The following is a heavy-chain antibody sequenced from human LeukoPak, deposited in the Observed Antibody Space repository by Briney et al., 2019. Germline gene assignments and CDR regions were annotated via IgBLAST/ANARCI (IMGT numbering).Heavy chain of an antibody. V-gene: IGHV3-23*01. CDR1: GFTFNNYA. Sequence: GGSLRLSCAASGFTFNNYAMSWVRQAPGKGLEWVSVISASGGYTSYADSVKGRFTISRDTSKDMLYLQLNSLRVEDTALYYCARYGRYGSGSYYYGYWGQGTLVTVSS. CDR3: ARYGRYGSGSYYYGY. D-gene: IGHD3-10*01. J-gene: IGHJ4*02. CDR2: ISASGGYT.